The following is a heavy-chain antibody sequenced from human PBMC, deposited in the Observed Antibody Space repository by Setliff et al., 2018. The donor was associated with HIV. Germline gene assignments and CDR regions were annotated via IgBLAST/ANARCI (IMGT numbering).Heavy chain of an antibody. CDR2: ISAGKGMT. CDR1: GYTFSTYA. Sequence: ASVKVSCKASGYTFSTYAMHWVRQAPGQWLEWMGWISAGKGMTKYSKKFQGRVTLTRDTAASTAYMELSSLRSEDTAVYYCARDIYDSGWFTLEYWGQGTLVTVSS. J-gene: IGHJ4*02. V-gene: IGHV1-3*01. CDR3: ARDIYDSGWFTLEY. D-gene: IGHD6-19*01.